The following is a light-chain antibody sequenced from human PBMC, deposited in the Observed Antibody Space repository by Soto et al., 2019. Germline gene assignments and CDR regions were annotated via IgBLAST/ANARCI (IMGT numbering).Light chain of an antibody. J-gene: IGLJ1*01. Sequence: QSLLTQPPSASGTPGQRVTISCSGSSSNIGSDYVYWYQQFPGTAPKLLIYRNNQRPSGVPDRFSGSKSGTSASLAISGLRSEDEADYYCAAWDDSLSGYVFGTGTKVPVL. CDR1: SSNIGSDY. CDR2: RNN. V-gene: IGLV1-47*01. CDR3: AAWDDSLSGYV.